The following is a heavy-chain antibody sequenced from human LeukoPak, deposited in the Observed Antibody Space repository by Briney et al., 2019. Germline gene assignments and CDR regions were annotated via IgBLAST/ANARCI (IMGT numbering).Heavy chain of an antibody. Sequence: PGGSLRLSCAASGFTFSTYSMNWVRQAPGKGLEWVSSISPGGIDTFYADSLKGRFTISRDNAKNSLYLQMNSLRGEDTAVYFCARQSLAARPGEVDYWGQGTLVTVSS. D-gene: IGHD6-6*01. CDR2: ISPGGIDT. V-gene: IGHV3-21*06. CDR3: ARQSLAARPGEVDY. CDR1: GFTFSTYS. J-gene: IGHJ4*02.